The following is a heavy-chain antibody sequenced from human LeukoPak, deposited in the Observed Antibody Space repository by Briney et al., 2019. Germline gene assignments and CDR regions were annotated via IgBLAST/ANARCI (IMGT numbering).Heavy chain of an antibody. V-gene: IGHV3-30*04. CDR1: GFTFSSYV. CDR3: ARGKGTSYLSSFDY. CDR2: ISYDGSNE. Sequence: GSLRLSCAASGFTFSSYVMHWVRQAPGKGLEWVAIISYDGSNEYYADSVKGRFTISRDNSKNTLYLQMNSLRAADTAVYYCARGKGTSYLSSFDYWGQGTLVTVSS. J-gene: IGHJ4*02. D-gene: IGHD6-6*01.